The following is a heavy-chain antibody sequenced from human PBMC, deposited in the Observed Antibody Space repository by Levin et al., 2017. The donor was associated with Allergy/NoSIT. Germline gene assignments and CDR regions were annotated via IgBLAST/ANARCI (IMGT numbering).Heavy chain of an antibody. CDR2: VDGHGTRI. Sequence: GGSLRLSCAVSGFSFSAYSMNWVRQAPGKGREWLEYVDGHGTRIFYADSAKGRFTISRDNVQNSLYLQMNSLRAQASGTYSCVRDIDGYRGVIRFDFWGQGTLVTVSS. D-gene: IGHD3-10*01. CDR3: VRDIDGYRGVIRFDF. CDR1: GFSFSAYS. V-gene: IGHV3-48*01. J-gene: IGHJ4*02.